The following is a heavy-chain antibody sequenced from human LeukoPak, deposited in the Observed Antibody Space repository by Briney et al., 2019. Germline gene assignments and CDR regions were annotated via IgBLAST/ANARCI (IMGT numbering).Heavy chain of an antibody. D-gene: IGHD2-15*01. CDR3: ARNPMWKGYCSGGSCYLVDY. CDR1: GYSISSAYY. J-gene: IGHJ4*02. V-gene: IGHV4-38-2*01. CDR2: TYHSGST. Sequence: PSETLSLTCAVSGYSISSAYYWGWIRQPPGKGLEWIGSTYHSGSTYYNPSLKSRVTISVDTSKNQFSLKLSSVAAADTAVYYCARNPMWKGYCSGGSCYLVDYWGQGTLVTVSS.